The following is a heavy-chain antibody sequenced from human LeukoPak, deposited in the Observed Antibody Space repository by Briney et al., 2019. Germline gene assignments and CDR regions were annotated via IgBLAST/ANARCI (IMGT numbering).Heavy chain of an antibody. J-gene: IGHJ5*02. CDR2: ISGSGGSS. V-gene: IGHV3-23*01. Sequence: GGSLRLSCAASGFTFSSYAMSWVRQAPGKGLEWVSAISGSGGSSYYADSVKGRFTISRDNSKNTLYLQMNSLRAEDTAVYYCAKYEGRGSSSQFDPWGQGTLVTVSS. CDR1: GFTFSSYA. D-gene: IGHD6-6*01. CDR3: AKYEGRGSSSQFDP.